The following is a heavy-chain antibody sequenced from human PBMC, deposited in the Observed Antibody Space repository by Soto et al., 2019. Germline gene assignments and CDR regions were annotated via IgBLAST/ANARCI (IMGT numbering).Heavy chain of an antibody. Sequence: EVQLVESGGGVVRPGGSLRLSCAASGFTFDDYGMSWVRQAPGKGLEWVSGINWNGGSTGYADSVKGRFTISRDNAKNSLYLLMHSLRAEDTALYHCARGGLVDYYYYYMDVWVNGTTVTVSS. CDR1: GFTFDDYG. D-gene: IGHD2-15*01. J-gene: IGHJ6*03. CDR2: INWNGGST. V-gene: IGHV3-20*01. CDR3: ARGGLVDYYYYYMDV.